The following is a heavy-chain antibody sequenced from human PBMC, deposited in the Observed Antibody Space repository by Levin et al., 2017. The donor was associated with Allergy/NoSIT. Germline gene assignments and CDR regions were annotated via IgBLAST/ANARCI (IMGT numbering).Heavy chain of an antibody. V-gene: IGHV3-15*01. D-gene: IGHD2-15*01. Sequence: ETLSLTCAASGFTFSNAWMSWVRQAPGKGLEWVGRIKSKTDGGTTDYAAPVKGRFTISRDDSKNTLYLQMNSLKTEDTAVYYCTTFSSYDAFDIWGQGTMVTVSS. J-gene: IGHJ3*02. CDR1: GFTFSNAW. CDR3: TTFSSYDAFDI. CDR2: IKSKTDGGTT.